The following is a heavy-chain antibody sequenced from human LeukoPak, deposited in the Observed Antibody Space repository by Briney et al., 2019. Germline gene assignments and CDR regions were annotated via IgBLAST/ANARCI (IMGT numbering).Heavy chain of an antibody. CDR3: ARRDYAFDY. CDR2: IYYSGST. CDR1: GGSISSSSYY. V-gene: IGHV4-39*01. J-gene: IGHJ4*02. D-gene: IGHD4/OR15-4a*01. Sequence: SETLSLTCTVSGGSISSSSYYWGWIRQPPGKGLEWIGSIYYSGSTYYNPSLKSRVTISVDTSKNQFSLKLSSVTAADTAVYYCARRDYAFDYWGQGTLVTVSS.